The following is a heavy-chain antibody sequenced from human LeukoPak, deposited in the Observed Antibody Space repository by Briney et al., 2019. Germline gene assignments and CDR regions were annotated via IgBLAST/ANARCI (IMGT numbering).Heavy chain of an antibody. CDR3: ARAYHSSWYLNWFDP. J-gene: IGHJ5*02. D-gene: IGHD6-13*01. CDR1: GYSISSGYY. Sequence: SETLSLTCAVSGYSISSGYYWGWIRQPPLKGLGWIGSIYHNGNTYYNPSLKTRLTISVDTSKNEFSLKRSSVTAADTAVYYCARAYHSSWYLNWFDPWGQGTLVTVSS. V-gene: IGHV4-38-2*01. CDR2: IYHNGNT.